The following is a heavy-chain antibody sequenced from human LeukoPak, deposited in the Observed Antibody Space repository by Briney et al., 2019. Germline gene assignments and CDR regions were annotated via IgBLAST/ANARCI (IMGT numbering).Heavy chain of an antibody. CDR1: GGSISSSSYY. CDR3: ARGTATAFDI. CDR2: IYYSGNI. J-gene: IGHJ3*02. Sequence: SETLSLTCTVSGGSISSSSYYWGWIRQPPGKGLEWIGSIYYSGNIFYNPSLKSRVTISVDTSKNQFSLKLSSVTAADTAVYYCARGTATAFDIWGQGTMVTVSS. V-gene: IGHV4-39*01.